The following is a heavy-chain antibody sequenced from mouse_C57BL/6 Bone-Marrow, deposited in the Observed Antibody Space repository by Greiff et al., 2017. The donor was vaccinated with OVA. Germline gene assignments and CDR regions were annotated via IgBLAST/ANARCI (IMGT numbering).Heavy chain of an antibody. V-gene: IGHV3-6*01. CDR1: GYSITSGYY. CDR2: ISYDGSN. CDR3: AREYDGYYSYYAMDY. D-gene: IGHD2-3*01. Sequence: EVKLQESGPGLVKPSQSLSLTCSVTGYSITSGYYWNWIRQFPGNKLEWMGYISYDGSNNYNPSLKNRISITRDTSKNQFFLKLNSVTTEDTATYYCAREYDGYYSYYAMDYWGQGTSVTVSS. J-gene: IGHJ4*01.